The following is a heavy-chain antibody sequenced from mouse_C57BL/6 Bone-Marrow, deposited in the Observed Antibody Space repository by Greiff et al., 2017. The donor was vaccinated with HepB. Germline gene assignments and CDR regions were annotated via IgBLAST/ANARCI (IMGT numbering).Heavy chain of an antibody. CDR2: IDPENGDT. CDR3: TLDDFDY. D-gene: IGHD2-3*01. Sequence: VQLKQSGAELVRPGASVKLSCTASGFNIKDDYMHWVKQRPEQGLEWIGWIDPENGDTEYASKFQGKATITADTSSNTAYLQLSSLTSEDTAVYYCTLDDFDYWGQGTTLTVSS. CDR1: GFNIKDDY. V-gene: IGHV14-4*01. J-gene: IGHJ2*01.